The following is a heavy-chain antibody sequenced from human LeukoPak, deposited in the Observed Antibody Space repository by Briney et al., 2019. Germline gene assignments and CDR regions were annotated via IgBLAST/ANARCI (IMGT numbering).Heavy chain of an antibody. CDR1: GGSISSGDYY. CDR3: ARRLPHWYFDL. J-gene: IGHJ2*01. Sequence: SETLSLTCTVSGGSISSGDYYWSWIRQPPGKGLEWIGYIYYSGSTYYNPSLRSRVTISVDTSKNQFSLKLSSVTAAGTAVYYCARRLPHWYFDLWGRGTLVTVSS. D-gene: IGHD2-21*02. CDR2: IYYSGST. V-gene: IGHV4-30-4*01.